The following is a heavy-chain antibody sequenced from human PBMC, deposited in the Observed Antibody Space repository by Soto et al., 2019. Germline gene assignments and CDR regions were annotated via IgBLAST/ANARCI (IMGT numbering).Heavy chain of an antibody. V-gene: IGHV1-46*01. D-gene: IGHD3-22*01. CDR3: ARVPYDTTGYYAF. Sequence: QVRLVQSGAEVKKPGASVSISCKTSGFTFTTYYIHWVRQAPGQGLEWMGMIDPSGGSTTYAQTFQWRITMTSDMSTGTVYMELSSLRSEDTAVYYCARVPYDTTGYYAFWGQGTLVTVSS. J-gene: IGHJ4*02. CDR1: GFTFTTYY. CDR2: IDPSGGST.